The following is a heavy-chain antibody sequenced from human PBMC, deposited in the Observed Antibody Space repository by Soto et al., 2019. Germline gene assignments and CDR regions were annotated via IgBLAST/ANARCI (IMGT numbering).Heavy chain of an antibody. V-gene: IGHV4-39*01. CDR2: IYYSGST. D-gene: IGHD6-13*01. CDR1: GGSISSSSYY. CDR3: ARLGYSSSLFFDP. J-gene: IGHJ5*02. Sequence: SETLSLTCTVSGGSISSSSYYWGWIRQPPGKGLEWIGSIYYSGSTYYNPSLKSRVTISVDTSKNQFSLKLSSVTAADTAVYYCARLGYSSSLFFDPWGQGTLGTVAS.